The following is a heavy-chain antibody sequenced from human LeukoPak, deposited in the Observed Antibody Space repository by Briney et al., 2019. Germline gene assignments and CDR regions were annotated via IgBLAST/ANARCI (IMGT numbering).Heavy chain of an antibody. V-gene: IGHV3-23*01. CDR2: ISSSGSGDNT. J-gene: IGHJ4*02. D-gene: IGHD1-26*01. CDR1: GVTLSTYA. CDR3: ATDRNSGKYYDY. Sequence: GGSLRLSCAASGVTLSTYAMSWARQAPGKGLEWVSGISSSGSGDNTYYADSVKGRFTISRDNSKNTLYLQMNSLRAEDTAVYYCATDRNSGKYYDYWGQGTLVTVSS.